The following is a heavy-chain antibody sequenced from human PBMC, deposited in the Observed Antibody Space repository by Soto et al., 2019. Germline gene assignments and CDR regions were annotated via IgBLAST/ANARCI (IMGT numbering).Heavy chain of an antibody. CDR2: IYHSGST. CDR1: GGSISSSNW. V-gene: IGHV4-4*02. D-gene: IGHD6-6*01. CDR3: ATTEQLVVYYYGMDV. Sequence: QVQLQESGPGLVKPSGTLSLTCAVPGGSISSSNWWSWVRQPPGKGLEWIGEIYHSGSTNYNPSLKGRGTISVDKSKNQFSLKLSSVTAADTAVYYCATTEQLVVYYYGMDVWGQGTTVTVSS. J-gene: IGHJ6*02.